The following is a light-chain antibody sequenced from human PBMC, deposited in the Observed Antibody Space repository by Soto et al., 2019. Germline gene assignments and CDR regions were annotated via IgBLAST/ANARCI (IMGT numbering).Light chain of an antibody. CDR2: SIN. CDR1: SSIIGSNP. CDR3: ASFDDSLNGEV. Sequence: FGSRGQREKIYCSGSSSIIGSNPLNSYQQLPPTPPKLLIYSINQPPSGFPDRFSGSKSGTSPSLAISGLQSEDEADYYCASFDDSLNGEVFGTWTNGTVL. J-gene: IGLJ1*01. V-gene: IGLV1-44*01.